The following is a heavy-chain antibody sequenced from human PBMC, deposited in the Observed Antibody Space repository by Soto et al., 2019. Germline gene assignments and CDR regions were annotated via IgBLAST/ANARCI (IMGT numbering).Heavy chain of an antibody. D-gene: IGHD2-8*02. CDR1: GTSISGDYW. Sequence: PSETLSLTCAVSGTSISGDYWWGWIRQTPGKGLEWIGYISSGGATHYNPSLGSRLTMSVDTSRSQFSLKLSSVTAVDAALYYCTRKTGGYYFFEYWGRGTLVTVSS. CDR2: ISSGGAT. CDR3: TRKTGGYYFFEY. J-gene: IGHJ4*02. V-gene: IGHV4-28*01.